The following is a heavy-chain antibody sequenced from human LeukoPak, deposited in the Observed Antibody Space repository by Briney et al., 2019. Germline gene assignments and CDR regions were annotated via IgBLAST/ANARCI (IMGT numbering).Heavy chain of an antibody. Sequence: GESLPISCKGLGYSFSSYWNAWVRQRPGKGLEWMGIIYPGGSETRYDPSFQGQVTISADSSTSTAYLQWSSLRASDTAMYYCARASRDGYNQNFDYWGQGTLVTVSS. CDR1: GYSFSSYW. CDR3: ARASRDGYNQNFDY. J-gene: IGHJ4*02. CDR2: IYPGGSET. V-gene: IGHV5-51*01. D-gene: IGHD5-24*01.